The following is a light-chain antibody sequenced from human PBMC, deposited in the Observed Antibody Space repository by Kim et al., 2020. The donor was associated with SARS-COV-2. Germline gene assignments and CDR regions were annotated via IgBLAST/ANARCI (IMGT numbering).Light chain of an antibody. CDR2: GAS. CDR3: QQYHDWAET. J-gene: IGKJ1*01. V-gene: IGKV3D-15*01. Sequence: VSAGERATLTCRASQSLNTKLAWYQQQGGRPPRILIYGASTRATGVPARFSGSGSGTDFTLTISSLQSEDFAVYYCQQYHDWAETFGQGTKVDIK. CDR1: QSLNTK.